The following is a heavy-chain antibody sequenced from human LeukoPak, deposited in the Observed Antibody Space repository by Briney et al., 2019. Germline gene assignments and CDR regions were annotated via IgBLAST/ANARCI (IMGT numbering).Heavy chain of an antibody. Sequence: SETLSLTCTVSGGSISSSSYYWSWIRQPAGKGLEWIGRIYTSGSTNYNPSLKSRVTISVDTSKNQFSLKLSSVTAADMAVYYCARDRGYSYGVFDPWGQGTLVTVSS. D-gene: IGHD5-18*01. CDR1: GGSISSSSYY. CDR3: ARDRGYSYGVFDP. V-gene: IGHV4-61*02. CDR2: IYTSGST. J-gene: IGHJ5*02.